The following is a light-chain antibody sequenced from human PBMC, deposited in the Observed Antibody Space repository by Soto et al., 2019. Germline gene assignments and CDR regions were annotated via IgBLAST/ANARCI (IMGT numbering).Light chain of an antibody. CDR3: VLYMGGGISV. J-gene: IGLJ3*02. Sequence: QTVVTQEPSFSVSPGGTVTLTCGFSSDSVSTSYYPSWYQQTPGQAPRTLIYSTNTRSSGVPDRFSGSILGNKAALTVTGAHADDESDYYCVLYMGGGISVFGGGTKLTVL. V-gene: IGLV8-61*01. CDR1: SDSVSTSYY. CDR2: STN.